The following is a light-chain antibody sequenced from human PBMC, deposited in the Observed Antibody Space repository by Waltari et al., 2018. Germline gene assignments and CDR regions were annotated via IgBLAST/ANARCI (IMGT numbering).Light chain of an antibody. CDR1: QDISNY. CDR2: DAS. V-gene: IGKV1-33*01. CDR3: QQYDNFPAT. J-gene: IGKJ4*01. Sequence: DIQMTQSPTSLSASVGDRVTITCQASQDISNYLNWYQQKPGKAPKLLIYDASNLEIGVPSTFTGSGSGTDFTFTISSLQPEDIATYYCQQYDNFPATFGGGPKVEIK.